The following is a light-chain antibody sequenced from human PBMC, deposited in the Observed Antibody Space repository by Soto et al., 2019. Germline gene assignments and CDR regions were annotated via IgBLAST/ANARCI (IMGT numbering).Light chain of an antibody. CDR1: QSLLHSNGDYY. CDR3: MQTLQTPLN. J-gene: IGKJ4*01. V-gene: IGKV2-28*01. Sequence: EIVMTQSPLSLPVTPGEPASVSCRSSQSLLHSNGDYYLHWYLQKPGQSPQLLLSFASNRSTGVPVRFSGSGSCTDFTLKINKVESEDVGIYSFMQTLQTPLNFGGGTTGEI. CDR2: FAS.